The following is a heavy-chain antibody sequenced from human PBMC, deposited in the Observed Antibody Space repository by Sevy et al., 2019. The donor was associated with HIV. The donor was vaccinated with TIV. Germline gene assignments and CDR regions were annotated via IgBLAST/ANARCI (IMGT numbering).Heavy chain of an antibody. CDR2: IIPIFGTA. J-gene: IGHJ4*02. D-gene: IGHD2-2*01. CDR1: GGTFSSYA. Sequence: ASVKVSCKASGGTFSSYAISWVRQAPGQGLEWMGGIIPIFGTANYAQKFQGRVTITADESRGTAYLELSSLRSEDTAVYYCARGQYCSSTSCYIELDYWGQGTLVTVSS. V-gene: IGHV1-69*13. CDR3: ARGQYCSSTSCYIELDY.